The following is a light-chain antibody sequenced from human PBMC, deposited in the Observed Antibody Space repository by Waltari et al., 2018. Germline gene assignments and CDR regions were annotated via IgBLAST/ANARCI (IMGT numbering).Light chain of an antibody. CDR2: EDT. Sequence: SYEVTQPPSVSVSPGQTARITCSGDALPTKYAYWYQKKSGQAPVLVIYEDTKRPSGIPGGFSGSSSGTLATLTITGAQVEDEADYYCYSVDSSGHHWVFGGGTKMTVL. V-gene: IGLV3-10*01. CDR1: ALPTKY. CDR3: YSVDSSGHHWV. J-gene: IGLJ3*02.